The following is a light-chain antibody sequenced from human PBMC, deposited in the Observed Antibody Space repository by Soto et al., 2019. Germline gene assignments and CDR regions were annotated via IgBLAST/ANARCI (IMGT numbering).Light chain of an antibody. Sequence: EIVLTQSPGTLSLSPGERATLSCRASQSVSSSYLAWYQQKPGQAPRLLIYGASTRATGIPDRFTGSGSGTDFTLTISSLEPEDFVVFYCQQYGSSPFTFGGGTKVEI. CDR3: QQYGSSPFT. CDR2: GAS. V-gene: IGKV3-20*01. CDR1: QSVSSSY. J-gene: IGKJ4*01.